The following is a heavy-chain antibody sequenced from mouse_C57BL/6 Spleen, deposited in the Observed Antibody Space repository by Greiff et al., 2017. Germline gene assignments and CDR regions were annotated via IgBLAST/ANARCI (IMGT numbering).Heavy chain of an antibody. CDR1: GFTFSSYT. V-gene: IGHV5-9*01. CDR2: ISGGGGNT. J-gene: IGHJ3*01. CDR3: ARHGGGFAY. Sequence: EVQVVESGGGLVKPGGSLKLSCAASGFTFSSYTMSWVRQTPEKRLEWVATISGGGGNTYYPDSVKGRFTISRDNAKNTLYLQMSSLRSEDTALYYCARHGGGFAYWGQGTLVTVSA.